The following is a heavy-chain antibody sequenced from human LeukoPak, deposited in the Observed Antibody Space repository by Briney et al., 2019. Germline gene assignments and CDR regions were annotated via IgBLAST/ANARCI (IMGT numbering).Heavy chain of an antibody. CDR3: ARSTLIMIRGAVGY. J-gene: IGHJ4*02. CDR2: INPQRGST. D-gene: IGHD3-10*01. V-gene: IGHV1-2*02. Sequence: GASVKVSCKTSGYTVTDHYIHWIRQTPRRGLEWLGWINPQRGSTDSAQNFQGRLTMTRDTSINTAYMELFSLTSDDTAIYYCARSTLIMIRGAVGYWGQGSLVAVSS. CDR1: GYTVTDHY.